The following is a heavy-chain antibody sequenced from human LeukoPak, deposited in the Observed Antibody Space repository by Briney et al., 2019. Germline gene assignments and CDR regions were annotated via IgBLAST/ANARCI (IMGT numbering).Heavy chain of an antibody. CDR2: IYYSGST. CDR3: ATSRYYYDSSGFGTPLDV. D-gene: IGHD3-22*01. Sequence: KSSETLSLTCTVSGGSISSSSYYWGWIRQPPGKGLEWIGSIYYSGSTYYNPSLKSRVTISVDTSKNQFSLKLSSVTAADTAVYYCATSRYYYDSSGFGTPLDVWGQGTTVTVSS. V-gene: IGHV4-39*01. J-gene: IGHJ6*02. CDR1: GGSISSSSYY.